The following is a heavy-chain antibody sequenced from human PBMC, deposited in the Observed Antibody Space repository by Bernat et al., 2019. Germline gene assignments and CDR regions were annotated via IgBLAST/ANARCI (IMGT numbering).Heavy chain of an antibody. J-gene: IGHJ6*02. CDR1: GGTFSSYT. Sequence: QVQLVQSGAEVKKPGSSVKVSCKASGGTFSSYTISWVRQAPGQGLEWMGRIIPSLGIANYAQKFQGRVTITADKSTSTAYMELSSLGSEDTAVYYCARVGCGGDCYYYYGMDVWGQGTTVTVSS. CDR2: IIPSLGIA. D-gene: IGHD2-21*02. CDR3: ARVGCGGDCYYYYGMDV. V-gene: IGHV1-69*02.